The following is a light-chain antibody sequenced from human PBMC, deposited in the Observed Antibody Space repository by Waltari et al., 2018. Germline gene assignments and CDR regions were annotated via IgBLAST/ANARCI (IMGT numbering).Light chain of an antibody. Sequence: EIVLTQSPATLSLSPGERATLSCRASQSVSSYLAWNQQKPGQAPRLLIYDASNRATGIPARFSGSGSGTDFTLTISSLEPEDFAVYYCQHRSNWPSTFGQGTKVEIK. J-gene: IGKJ1*01. V-gene: IGKV3-11*01. CDR2: DAS. CDR1: QSVSSY. CDR3: QHRSNWPST.